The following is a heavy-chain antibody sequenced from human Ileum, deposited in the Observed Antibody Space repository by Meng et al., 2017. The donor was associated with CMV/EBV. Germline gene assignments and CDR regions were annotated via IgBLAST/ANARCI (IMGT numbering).Heavy chain of an antibody. J-gene: IGHJ4*02. D-gene: IGHD3-9*01. CDR3: ATDWDLNY. Sequence: RQQGHALPKPSQTLLLTCPLSGDTVSRNSFVCNWIRQSPSRGLEWLGRTFYKSTYYNDYAVSVKSRIIINADTSNNQLSLQLNSVTPDDTAVYYCATDWDLNYWGQGILVTVSS. V-gene: IGHV6-1*01. CDR2: TFYKSTYYN. CDR1: GDTVSRNSFV.